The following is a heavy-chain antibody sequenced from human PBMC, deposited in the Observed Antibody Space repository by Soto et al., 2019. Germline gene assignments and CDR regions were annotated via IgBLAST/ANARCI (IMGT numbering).Heavy chain of an antibody. V-gene: IGHV5-51*01. CDR2: IYPGDSDT. CDR3: ARLTGSGYFRGWWFDP. Sequence: GESLKISCKGSGYSFTSYWIGWVRQMPGKGLEWMGIIYPGDSDTRYSPSFQGQVTISADKSISTAYLQWSSLKASDTAMYYCARLTGSGYFRGWWFDPWGQGTLVTVSS. J-gene: IGHJ5*02. D-gene: IGHD3-22*01. CDR1: GYSFTSYW.